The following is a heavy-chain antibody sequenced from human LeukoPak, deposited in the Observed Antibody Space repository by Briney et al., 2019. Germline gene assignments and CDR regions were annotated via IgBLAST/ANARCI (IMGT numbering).Heavy chain of an antibody. CDR2: IYYTGST. D-gene: IGHD3/OR15-3a*01. CDR3: ARQTGSGLFTLP. V-gene: IGHV4-59*04. CDR1: GGSISSYY. Sequence: PSETLSLTCTVSGGSISSYYWSWIRQPPGKGLEWIGYIYYTGSTYYNASLKSRVTISIDTSKNQISLRLTSVTATDTAMYYCARQTGSGLFTLPGGQGTLVTVSS. J-gene: IGHJ4*02.